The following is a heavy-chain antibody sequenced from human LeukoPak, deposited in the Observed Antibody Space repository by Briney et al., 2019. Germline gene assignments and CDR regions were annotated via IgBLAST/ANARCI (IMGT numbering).Heavy chain of an antibody. CDR2: ISSGGNTI. D-gene: IGHD2-2*01. V-gene: IGHV3-48*03. CDR3: ARGYVGFDY. J-gene: IGHJ4*02. Sequence: GGSLRLSCAASGFTFSSYEMNGVRQAPGKGLEWVSYISSGGNTIYYADSVKGRFTLSRDNAKNSLYLRMNSLRGEDTAIYYCARGYVGFDYWGQGTLVTVSS. CDR1: GFTFSSYE.